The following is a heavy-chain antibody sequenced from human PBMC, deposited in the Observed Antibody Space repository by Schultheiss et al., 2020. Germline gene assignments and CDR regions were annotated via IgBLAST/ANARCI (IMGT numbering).Heavy chain of an antibody. Sequence: WGSLRLSCAASGFTFSSYSMNWVRQAPGKGLEWVSSISSSSSYIYYADSVKGRFTISRDNAKNSLYLQMNSLRAEDTAVYYCARDFADCGGDCYFFDYWGQGTLVTVSS. V-gene: IGHV3-21*01. J-gene: IGHJ4*02. CDR1: GFTFSSYS. D-gene: IGHD2-21*02. CDR3: ARDFADCGGDCYFFDY. CDR2: ISSSSSYI.